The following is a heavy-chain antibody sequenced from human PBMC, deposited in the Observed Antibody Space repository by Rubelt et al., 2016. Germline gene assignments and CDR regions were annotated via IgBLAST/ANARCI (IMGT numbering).Heavy chain of an antibody. D-gene: IGHD2-15*01. J-gene: IGHJ1*01. CDR3: AKDRCSDGSCDSGAEYYQS. CDR2: ITSSGTYA. Sequence: GGGLVKPGGSLRLSCAASGFTFSDSYMTWIRQAPGKGLEWVAYITSSGTYANYADSVKGRFTISSDNAKNSLYLQLNSLRAEDKAVYYCAKDRCSDGSCDSGAEYYQSWGQGTLVTVSS. V-gene: IGHV3-11*06. CDR1: GFTFSDSY.